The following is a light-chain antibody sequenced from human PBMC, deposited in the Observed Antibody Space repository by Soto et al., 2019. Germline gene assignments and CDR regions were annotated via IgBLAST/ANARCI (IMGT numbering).Light chain of an antibody. Sequence: QSALTQPPSASGSPGQSVTISCTGTSSDVGGYNYVSWYQQHPGKAPKVMIYEVSKLPSGVPDRFSGSKSGNTASLTVSGLQAEDEADYSCNSYAGNNNWVFGGWNQLTVL. CDR3: NSYAGNNNWV. CDR2: EVS. V-gene: IGLV2-8*01. J-gene: IGLJ3*02. CDR1: SSDVGGYNY.